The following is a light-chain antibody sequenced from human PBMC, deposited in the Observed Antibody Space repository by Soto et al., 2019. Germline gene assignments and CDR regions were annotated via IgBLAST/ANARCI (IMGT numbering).Light chain of an antibody. CDR2: AAS. CDR3: QQYKTYPFT. CDR1: QGISTS. Sequence: DLQMTQSPSSLSASLGDRVTITCRANQGISTSLAWFQQKPGNAPKSLIYAASTLQTGVPSRFSGSGSGTDFIFTISSLQPEDLATYYCQQYKTYPFTFGGGTKVEIK. V-gene: IGKV1-16*01. J-gene: IGKJ4*01.